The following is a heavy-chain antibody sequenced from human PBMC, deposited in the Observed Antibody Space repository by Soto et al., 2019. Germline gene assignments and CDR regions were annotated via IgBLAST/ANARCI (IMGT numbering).Heavy chain of an antibody. D-gene: IGHD6-19*01. J-gene: IGHJ4*02. CDR3: ARGVYSSGWPDY. CDR2: LIPILGIA. Sequence: QVQLVQSGAEVKKPGSSVKVSCKASGGTFSSYTISWVRQAPGQGLEWMGRLIPILGIANYAQKFQGRVTITADKSTSTASMELSSLRSEDTAVYYCARGVYSSGWPDYWGQGTLVTVSS. V-gene: IGHV1-69*02. CDR1: GGTFSSYT.